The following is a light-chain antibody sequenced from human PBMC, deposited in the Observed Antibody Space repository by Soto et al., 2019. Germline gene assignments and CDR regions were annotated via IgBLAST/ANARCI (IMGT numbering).Light chain of an antibody. J-gene: IGLJ1*01. V-gene: IGLV2-14*01. CDR2: DVT. Sequence: SELNQPVYVTGAPGESSTITNKGKSSEFGCYIFLSLYQQHPVKAPKLMIYDVTNRPSGVSDRFSGSKSGNTASLTISGLQAEDEADYYCSSYPSSSTPYVFGTGTKVPVL. CDR1: SSEFGCYIF. CDR3: SSYPSSSTPYV.